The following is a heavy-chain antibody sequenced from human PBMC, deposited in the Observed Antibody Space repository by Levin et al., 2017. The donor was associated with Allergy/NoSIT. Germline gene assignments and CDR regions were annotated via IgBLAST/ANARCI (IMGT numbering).Heavy chain of an antibody. Sequence: GGSLRLSCAASGFTLNDYGIHWVRQAPGKGLEWVAVTWSDASNKYYADSVKGRFTISRDSSRNTVFLQVNSLRAEDMAVYYCARDSGYYYFDYWGQGTLVTVSS. CDR3: ARDSGYYYFDY. J-gene: IGHJ4*02. D-gene: IGHD3-9*01. V-gene: IGHV3-33*01. CDR2: TWSDASNK. CDR1: GFTLNDYG.